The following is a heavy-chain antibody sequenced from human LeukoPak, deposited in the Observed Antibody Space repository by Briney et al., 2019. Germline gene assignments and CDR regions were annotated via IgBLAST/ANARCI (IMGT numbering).Heavy chain of an antibody. D-gene: IGHD3-10*01. CDR2: ISGSGGST. Sequence: GGSLRLSCAASGFTFSNYAMSWVRQAPGKGLEWVSAISGSGGSTYYADSVKGRFTISRDNSKNTLYLQMNSLRAEDTAVYYCARERGSWFGPPAAHFDYWGQGTLVTVSS. CDR3: ARERGSWFGPPAAHFDY. CDR1: GFTFSNYA. J-gene: IGHJ4*02. V-gene: IGHV3-23*01.